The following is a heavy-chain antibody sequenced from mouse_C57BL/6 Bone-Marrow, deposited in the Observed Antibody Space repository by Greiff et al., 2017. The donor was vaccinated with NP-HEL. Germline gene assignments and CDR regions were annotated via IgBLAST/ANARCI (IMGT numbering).Heavy chain of an antibody. V-gene: IGHV1-18*01. J-gene: IGHJ1*03. D-gene: IGHD1-1*01. CDR3: ARLLLPWYFDV. CDR1: GYTFTDYN. Sequence: EVKLQESGPELVKPGASVKIPCKASGYTFTDYNMDWVKQSHGKSLEWIGDINPNNGGTIYNQKFKGKATLTVDKSSSTAYMELRSLTSEDTAVYYCARLLLPWYFDVWGTGTTVTVSS. CDR2: INPNNGGT.